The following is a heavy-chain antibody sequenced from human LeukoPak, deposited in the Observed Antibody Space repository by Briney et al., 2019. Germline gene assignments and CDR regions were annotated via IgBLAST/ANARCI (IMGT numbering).Heavy chain of an antibody. J-gene: IGHJ6*02. D-gene: IGHD6-13*01. Sequence: SETLSLTCAVYGGSFSGYYWSWIRQPPGKGLEWNGEIDHSGSTNYNPSLKSRVTISVDTPKNQFSLELSSVTAADTAVYYCARVPAGGTDYYYGMDVWGQGTTVTVSS. V-gene: IGHV4-34*01. CDR3: ARVPAGGTDYYYGMDV. CDR1: GGSFSGYY. CDR2: IDHSGST.